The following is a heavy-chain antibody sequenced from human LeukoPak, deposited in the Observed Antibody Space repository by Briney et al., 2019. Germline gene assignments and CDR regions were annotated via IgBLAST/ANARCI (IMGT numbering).Heavy chain of an antibody. J-gene: IGHJ4*02. D-gene: IGHD4-23*01. CDR1: GGSISSGGYS. CDR3: ARAPYGGDPYYFDY. V-gene: IGHV4-30-2*01. Sequence: SETLSLTCAVSGGSISSGGYSWSWIRQPPGKGLEWIGYIYHSGSTYYNPSLKSRVTISVDRSKNQFSLKLSSVTAADTAVYYCARAPYGGDPYYFDYWGQGTLVTVSS. CDR2: IYHSGST.